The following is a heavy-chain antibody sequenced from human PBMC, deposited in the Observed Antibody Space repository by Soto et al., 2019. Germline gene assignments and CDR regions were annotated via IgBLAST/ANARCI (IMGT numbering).Heavy chain of an antibody. D-gene: IGHD4-17*01. J-gene: IGHJ4*02. Sequence: QVQLVQSGAEVKKPGASVKVSCKASGYTFTSYGINWVRQATGQGLEWMGWMNPNSGNRGYAQKFQGRITITRNTTRRTAYMELSSLRSEDPPVYYCASTHYGDNVDYWSQGTMVTVSS. CDR1: GYTFTSYG. V-gene: IGHV1-8*01. CDR3: ASTHYGDNVDY. CDR2: MNPNSGNR.